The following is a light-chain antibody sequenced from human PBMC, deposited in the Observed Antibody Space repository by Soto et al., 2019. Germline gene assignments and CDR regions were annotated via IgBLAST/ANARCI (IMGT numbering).Light chain of an antibody. Sequence: QSVLTQPPSMSAAPGQRVTISCSGSSSNIGNNYVSWYQQLPGTAPKLLIYENINRPSGISDRFSGSKSGTSATLGITGLQTGDEADYYCATWDTSLSAGVFGGGTKVTVL. V-gene: IGLV1-51*02. J-gene: IGLJ3*02. CDR3: ATWDTSLSAGV. CDR1: SSNIGNNY. CDR2: ENI.